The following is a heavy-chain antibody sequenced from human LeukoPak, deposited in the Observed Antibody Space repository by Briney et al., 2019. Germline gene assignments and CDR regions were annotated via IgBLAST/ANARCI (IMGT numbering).Heavy chain of an antibody. CDR1: GGSIKNYS. CDR3: VRSKSGTYRWCHP. V-gene: IGHV4-59*01. Sequence: SETLSLTCGGSGGSIKNYSRSWIRQAPGKGLELIVYIFCTGSTKYNPTLKSRVTISIDASKYQFSLGVISASAADTAVYYCVRSKSGTYRWCHPWGQGTRVSVPS. CDR2: IFCTGST. J-gene: IGHJ5*02. D-gene: IGHD1-26*01.